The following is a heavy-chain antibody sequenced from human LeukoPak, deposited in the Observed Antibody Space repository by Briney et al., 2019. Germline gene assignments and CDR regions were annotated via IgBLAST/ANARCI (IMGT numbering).Heavy chain of an antibody. CDR3: ARDREGSGCFDY. J-gene: IGHJ4*02. CDR2: IQYDGNNK. V-gene: IGHV3-30*02. Sequence: PGGSLRLSCAASGSIFSSYGMHWVRQAPGKGLEWVAFIQYDGNNKYYADSVRGRFTISRDNSKNTLDLQMSSLRAEDTAVYYCARDREGSGCFDYWGQGTLVTVSS. D-gene: IGHD3-10*01. CDR1: GSIFSSYG.